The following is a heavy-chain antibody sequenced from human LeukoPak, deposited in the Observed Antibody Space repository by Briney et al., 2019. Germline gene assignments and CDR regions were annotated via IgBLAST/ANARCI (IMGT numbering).Heavy chain of an antibody. V-gene: IGHV1-18*01. CDR1: GYTFTSYG. Sequence: ASVKVSCKASGYTFTSYGISWVRQAPGQGLEWMGWISAYNGNTNYAQKLQGRVTMTTDTSTSTAYMELRSLRSDDTAVYYCAREDSSSWYGTVAFDYWGQGTLVTVSS. D-gene: IGHD6-13*01. CDR2: ISAYNGNT. CDR3: AREDSSSWYGTVAFDY. J-gene: IGHJ4*02.